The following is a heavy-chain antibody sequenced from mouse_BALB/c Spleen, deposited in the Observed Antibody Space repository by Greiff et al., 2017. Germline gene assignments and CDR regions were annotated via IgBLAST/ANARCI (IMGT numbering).Heavy chain of an antibody. Sequence: EVKLVESGGGLVQPGGSLKLSCAASGFTFSSYGMSWVRQTPDKRLELVATINSNGGSTYYPDSVKGRFTISRDNAKNTLYLQMSSLKSEDTAMYYCARAGYYYGSSPYAMDYWGQGTLVTVSA. V-gene: IGHV5-6-3*01. J-gene: IGHJ3*01. CDR2: INSNGGST. D-gene: IGHD1-1*01. CDR3: ARAGYYYGSSPYAMDY. CDR1: GFTFSSYG.